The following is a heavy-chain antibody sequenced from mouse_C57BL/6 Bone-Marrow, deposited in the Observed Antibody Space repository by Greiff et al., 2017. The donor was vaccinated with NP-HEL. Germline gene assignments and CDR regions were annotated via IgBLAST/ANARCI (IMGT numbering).Heavy chain of an antibody. CDR1: GYTFTSYG. D-gene: IGHD1-1*01. CDR3: ARWGIYYYCSSYGY. Sequence: LQESGAELARPGASVKLSCKASGYTFTSYGISWVKQRTGQGLEWIGEIYPRSGNTYYNEKFKGKATLTADKSSSTAYMELRSLTSEDSAVSFCARWGIYYYCSSYGYWGQGTTLTVSS. J-gene: IGHJ2*01. CDR2: IYPRSGNT. V-gene: IGHV1-81*01.